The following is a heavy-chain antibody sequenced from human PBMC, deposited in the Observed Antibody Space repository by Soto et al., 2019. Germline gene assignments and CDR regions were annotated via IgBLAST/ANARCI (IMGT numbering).Heavy chain of an antibody. Sequence: HVQLLQSGGELKKPGASVKVSCNTSGFTFNTYFISWVRQAPGQGLEWMGWISPYNGNTKYGEKFQGRVTMTTDTITKKANMELRNLRIDDKAVDYCARDTSNSFDYWGQGTLGTDSS. CDR2: ISPYNGNT. CDR3: ARDTSNSFDY. D-gene: IGHD2-2*01. V-gene: IGHV1-18*01. J-gene: IGHJ4*02. CDR1: GFTFNTYF.